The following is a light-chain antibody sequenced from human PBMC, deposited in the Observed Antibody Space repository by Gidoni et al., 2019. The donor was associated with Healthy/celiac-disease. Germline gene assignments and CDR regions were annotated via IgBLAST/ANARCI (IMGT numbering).Light chain of an antibody. V-gene: IGLV1-47*01. CDR2: RNN. CDR1: SSNLGSNY. J-gene: IGLJ1*01. Sequence: QSVLTQPPSASGPPGQRVTISCSGSSSNLGSNYVYWYQQLPGTAPKLLIYRNNQRPSGVPYRFSGSKSGASASLAISGLRSEDEADYYCAAWDDSLSGYVFGTGTKVTVL. CDR3: AAWDDSLSGYV.